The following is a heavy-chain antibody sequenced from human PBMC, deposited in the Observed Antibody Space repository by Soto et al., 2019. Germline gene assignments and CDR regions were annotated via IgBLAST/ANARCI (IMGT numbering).Heavy chain of an antibody. V-gene: IGHV5-51*01. CDR3: ARTVYGSGTLNWFDS. D-gene: IGHD3-10*01. CDR2: IYPGDSDT. J-gene: IGHJ5*01. CDR1: GYSFTSYW. Sequence: PGESLKISCKGSGYSFTSYWIGWVRQMPGKGLEWMGIIYPGDSDTRYSPSFQGQVTISADKSISTAYLQWSSLKASDTAMYYCARTVYGSGTLNWFDSWGQGTLVTVSS.